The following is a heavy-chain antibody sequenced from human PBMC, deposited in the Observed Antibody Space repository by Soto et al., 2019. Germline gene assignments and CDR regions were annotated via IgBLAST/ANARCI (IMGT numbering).Heavy chain of an antibody. Sequence: SETLSLTCAVYGGSFSGYYWSWIRQPPGKGLEWIGEINHSGSTNYNPSLKSRVTISVDTSKNQFSLKLSSVTAADTAVYYCARPLPILESDIDYYRMDVWGQGTTVTVSS. V-gene: IGHV4-34*01. CDR2: INHSGST. CDR1: GGSFSGYY. J-gene: IGHJ6*02. CDR3: ARPLPILESDIDYYRMDV.